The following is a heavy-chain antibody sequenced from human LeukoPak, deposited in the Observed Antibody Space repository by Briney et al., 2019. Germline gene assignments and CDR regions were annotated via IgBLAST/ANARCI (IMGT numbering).Heavy chain of an antibody. CDR1: GGSISSYY. D-gene: IGHD3-22*01. Sequence: SETLSLTCTVSGGSISSYYWSWIRQPPGKGLEWIGYIYYSGSTNYNPSLKSRVTISVDTSKNQFSLKLSSATAADTAVYYCASNTYDSSGYYLGYHAFDIWGQGTMVTVSS. V-gene: IGHV4-59*01. CDR3: ASNTYDSSGYYLGYHAFDI. CDR2: IYYSGST. J-gene: IGHJ3*02.